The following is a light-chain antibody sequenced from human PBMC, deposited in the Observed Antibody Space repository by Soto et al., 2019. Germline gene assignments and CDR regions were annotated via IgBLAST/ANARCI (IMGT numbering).Light chain of an antibody. J-gene: IGKJ1*01. Sequence: DIQMTQSPSSLSASVGDTVTLTCRASQSITSYLNWYQQKPGKAPKLLIYKASTLKSGVPSRFSGSGSGTEFTLTISSLQPDDFATYYCQHYNSYSEAFGQGTKVDIK. CDR3: QHYNSYSEA. CDR2: KAS. CDR1: QSITSY. V-gene: IGKV1-5*03.